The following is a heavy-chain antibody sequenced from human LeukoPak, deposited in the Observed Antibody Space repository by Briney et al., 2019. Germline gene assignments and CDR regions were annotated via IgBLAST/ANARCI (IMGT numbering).Heavy chain of an antibody. V-gene: IGHV3-48*01. D-gene: IGHD4-11*01. Sequence: GGSLRLSCAASGFTFSSYSMNWVRQAPGKGLEWVSYISSSSSTIYYADPVKGRFTISRDNAKNSLYLQMNSLRAEDTAVYYCAAGVTTHDYWGQGTLVTVSS. CDR2: ISSSSSTI. J-gene: IGHJ4*02. CDR3: AAGVTTHDY. CDR1: GFTFSSYS.